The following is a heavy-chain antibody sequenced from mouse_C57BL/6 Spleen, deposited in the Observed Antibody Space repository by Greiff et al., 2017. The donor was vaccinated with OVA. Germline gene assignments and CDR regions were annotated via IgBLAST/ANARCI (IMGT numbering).Heavy chain of an antibody. CDR1: GFSFNTYA. CDR3: VRSGLRQTGFDY. Sequence: EVKLVESGGGLVQPKGSLKLSCAASGFSFNTYAMNWVRQAPGKGLEWVARIRSKSNNYATYYADSVKDRFTISRDDSESMLYLQMNNLKTEDTAMYYCVRSGLRQTGFDYWGQGTTLTVSS. CDR2: IRSKSNNYAT. D-gene: IGHD2-4*01. J-gene: IGHJ2*01. V-gene: IGHV10-1*01.